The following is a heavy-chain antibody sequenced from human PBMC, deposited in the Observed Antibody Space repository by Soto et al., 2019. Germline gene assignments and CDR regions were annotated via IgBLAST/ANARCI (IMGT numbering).Heavy chain of an antibody. Sequence: SETLSLTCVVSGDSINSSHWRNWVRQPPEKGLEWIGQISHSGNTSYNPSLTSRVTISVDKSKSHFSLKLTSVTAADTAVYYCAARHFWSRPWTDRRLDYWGQGTLVTVSS. CDR3: AARHFWSRPWTDRRLDY. D-gene: IGHD3-3*02. J-gene: IGHJ4*02. CDR2: ISHSGNT. CDR1: GDSINSSHW. V-gene: IGHV4-4*02.